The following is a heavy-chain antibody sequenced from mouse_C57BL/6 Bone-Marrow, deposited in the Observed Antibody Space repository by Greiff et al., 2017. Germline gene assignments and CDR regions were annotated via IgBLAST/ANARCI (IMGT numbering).Heavy chain of an antibody. CDR2: IYPGNSDT. CDR1: GYTFTSYW. Sequence: EVQLQQSGTVLARPGASVKMSCKTSGYTFTSYWLHWVKQRPGQGLEWIGAIYPGNSDTSYNQKFKGKAKLPAVTSASTAYMELSSLTNEDSAVYYCTQVRGRAWFAYWGQGTLVTVSA. CDR3: TQVRGRAWFAY. D-gene: IGHD2-14*01. J-gene: IGHJ3*01. V-gene: IGHV1-5*01.